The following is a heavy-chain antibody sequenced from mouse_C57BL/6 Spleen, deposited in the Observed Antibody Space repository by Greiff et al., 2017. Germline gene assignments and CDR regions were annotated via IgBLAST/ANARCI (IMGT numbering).Heavy chain of an antibody. V-gene: IGHV1-82*01. CDR1: GYAFSSSW. J-gene: IGHJ2*01. CDR2: IYPGDGDT. D-gene: IGHD1-1*01. Sequence: VQLQQSGPELVKPGASVKISCKASGYAFSSSWMNWVKQRPGKGLEWIGRIYPGDGDTNYNGTFKGKATLTADKSSSTAYMQLSSLTSEDSAVYFCARPVVATGGCDYWGQGTTLTVSS. CDR3: ARPVVATGGCDY.